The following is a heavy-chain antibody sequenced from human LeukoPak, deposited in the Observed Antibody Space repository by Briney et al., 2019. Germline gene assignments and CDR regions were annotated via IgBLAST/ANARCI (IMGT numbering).Heavy chain of an antibody. CDR2: IYSSGSR. CDR1: GDSLDGHY. V-gene: IGHV4-4*07. J-gene: IGHJ3*02. D-gene: IGHD2-8*01. CDR3: ASLNGDGFDI. Sequence: SETLSLTCTVSGDSLDGHYWYWIRQPAGKGLEWIGRIYSSGSRNYAPSLKSRVTMSIDTSKKSLSLKLNTVTAADTAVYYCASLNGDGFDIWGQGAKVTVSS.